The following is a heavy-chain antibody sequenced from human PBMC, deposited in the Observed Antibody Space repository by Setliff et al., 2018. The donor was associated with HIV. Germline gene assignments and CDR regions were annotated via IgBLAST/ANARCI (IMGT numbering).Heavy chain of an antibody. Sequence: SETLSLTCTVSGDSIRNDYWTWIRQSPEKGLEWIAYISYTGGTNYNPSHKSRVTLSLDASKNQISLKLRSVIAADTAMYYCARGHEWLRNWGQGTLVTVSS. CDR1: GDSIRNDY. D-gene: IGHD5-12*01. CDR2: ISYTGGT. CDR3: ARGHEWLRN. J-gene: IGHJ4*02. V-gene: IGHV4-59*01.